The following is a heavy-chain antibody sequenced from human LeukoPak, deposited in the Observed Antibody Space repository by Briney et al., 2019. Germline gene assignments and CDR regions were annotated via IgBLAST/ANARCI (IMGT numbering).Heavy chain of an antibody. CDR3: AGGPYYYYYMDV. CDR1: GFTFDDYT. Sequence: GGSLRLSCAASGFTFDDYTMHWVRQAPGKGLEWVSLISWDGGSTYYADSVKGRFTISRDNSKNSLYLQMNSLGTEDTALYYCAGGPYYYYYMDVWGKGTTVTVSS. CDR2: ISWDGGST. V-gene: IGHV3-43*01. D-gene: IGHD3-16*01. J-gene: IGHJ6*03.